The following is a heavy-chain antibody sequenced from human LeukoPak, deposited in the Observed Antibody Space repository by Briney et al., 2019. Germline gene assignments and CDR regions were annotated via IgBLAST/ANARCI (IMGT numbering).Heavy chain of an antibody. CDR2: ISRSSSTI. CDR1: GFTFSSYS. D-gene: IGHD2-2*01. V-gene: IGHV3-48*01. Sequence: GGSLRLSCAASGFTFSSYSMNWVRQAPGKGPEWVSYISRSSSTIYYADSVKGRFTISRDNAKNSLYLQMNSLRAEDTAVYYCARGQACSSTSCYGFDYWGQGTLVTVSS. J-gene: IGHJ4*02. CDR3: ARGQACSSTSCYGFDY.